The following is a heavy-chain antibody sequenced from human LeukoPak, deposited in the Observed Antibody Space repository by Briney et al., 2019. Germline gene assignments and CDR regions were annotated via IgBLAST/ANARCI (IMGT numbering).Heavy chain of an antibody. D-gene: IGHD6-19*01. V-gene: IGHV4-34*01. CDR1: GGSFSGYY. J-gene: IGHJ3*01. CDR3: ARVFPVATLK. CDR2: INHSGST. Sequence: SETLSLTCAVYGGSFSGYYWSWTRQPPGKGLEWIGEINHSGSTNYNPSLKSRVTISVDTSMNQFSLRMNSVTAADTAVYYCARVFPVATLKWGQGTMVTV.